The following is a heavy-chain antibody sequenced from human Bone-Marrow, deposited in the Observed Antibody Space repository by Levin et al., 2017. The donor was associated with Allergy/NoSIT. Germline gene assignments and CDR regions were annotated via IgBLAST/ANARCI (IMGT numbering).Heavy chain of an antibody. J-gene: IGHJ4*02. D-gene: IGHD6-6*01. CDR1: GFNFSGTA. Sequence: PGGSLRLSCGASGFNFSGTAIHWVRQASGKGLEWVGRIRTKGKNYATAFAASVKGRFTMSRYDPQNTAYLQMNSLKTEDTAVYYCTRPQSIEGTGTGGFDYWGRGTLVTVSS. CDR2: IRTKGKNYAT. V-gene: IGHV3-73*01. CDR3: TRPQSIEGTGTGGFDY.